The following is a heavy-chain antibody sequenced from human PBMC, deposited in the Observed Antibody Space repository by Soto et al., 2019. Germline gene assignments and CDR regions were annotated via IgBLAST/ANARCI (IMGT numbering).Heavy chain of an antibody. Sequence: GGSLRLSCSASVYTFDDYSMHWVRQATGKGLEWVSGISWNSGSIGYADSVKGRFTISRDNAKNSLYLQMNSLRAEDTALYYCEKDENYDILTGYPDYWGQGTLVTVSS. J-gene: IGHJ4*02. D-gene: IGHD3-9*01. CDR1: VYTFDDYS. CDR3: EKDENYDILTGYPDY. CDR2: ISWNSGSI. V-gene: IGHV3-9*01.